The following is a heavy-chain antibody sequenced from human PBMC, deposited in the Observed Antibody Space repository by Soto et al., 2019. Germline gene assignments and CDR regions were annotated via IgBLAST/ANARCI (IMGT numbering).Heavy chain of an antibody. Sequence: PGGSLRLSCAASGFTFSSYAMSWVRQAPGKGLEWVSAISGSGGSTYYADSVKGRFTISRDNSKNTLYLQMNSLRAEDTAVYYCANSYSSSEYYFDYWGQGTLVTVSS. J-gene: IGHJ4*02. CDR1: GFTFSSYA. V-gene: IGHV3-23*01. CDR3: ANSYSSSEYYFDY. CDR2: ISGSGGST. D-gene: IGHD6-6*01.